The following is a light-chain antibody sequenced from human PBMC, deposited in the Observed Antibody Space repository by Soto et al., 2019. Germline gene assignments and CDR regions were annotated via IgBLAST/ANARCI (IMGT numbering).Light chain of an antibody. CDR3: NSYVGSNNYV. V-gene: IGLV2-8*01. CDR2: DVT. Sequence: QSALTQPPSASGSPGQSVTISCIGTASDIGRYNYVSWYQHHPGKAPKLIIYDVTKRPSGVPDRFSGSKSGNTASLTVSGLQADDEADYYCNSYVGSNNYVFGTGTKLTVL. CDR1: ASDIGRYNY. J-gene: IGLJ1*01.